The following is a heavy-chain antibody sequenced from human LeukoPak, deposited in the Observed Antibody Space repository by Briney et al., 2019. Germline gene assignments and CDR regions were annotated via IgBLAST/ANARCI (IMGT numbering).Heavy chain of an antibody. D-gene: IGHD3-10*01. Sequence: GGSLRLSCAASGFTVSSNYMSWVRQAPGKGLEWVSVIYSGGSTYYADSVKGRFTISRDNSMNTLYLQMNSLRAEDTAVYYCARDTPTEGGLWFGELLGGMDVWGQGTTVTVSS. CDR1: GFTVSSNY. V-gene: IGHV3-66*01. J-gene: IGHJ6*02. CDR2: IYSGGST. CDR3: ARDTPTEGGLWFGELLGGMDV.